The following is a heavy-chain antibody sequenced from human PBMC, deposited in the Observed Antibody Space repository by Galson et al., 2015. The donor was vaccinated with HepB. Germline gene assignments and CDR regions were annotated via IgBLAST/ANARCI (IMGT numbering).Heavy chain of an antibody. J-gene: IGHJ4*02. D-gene: IGHD2-21*01. Sequence: SLRLSCAASGFTFINYALSWVRRAPGKGLEWVSGISGSGGSTYYADSVKGRFTISRDNSKNTLYLQMNNLRVEDTAVYYCAKDGGDCSDGECYYFDYWGQGALVTVSS. CDR1: GFTFINYA. CDR3: AKDGGDCSDGECYYFDY. V-gene: IGHV3-23*01. CDR2: ISGSGGST.